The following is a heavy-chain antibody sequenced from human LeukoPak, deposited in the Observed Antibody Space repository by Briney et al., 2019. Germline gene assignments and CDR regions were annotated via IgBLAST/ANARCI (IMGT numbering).Heavy chain of an antibody. Sequence: GGSLRLSCAASGFTFSSYAMSWVRQAPGKGLERVSAISGSGGSTYYADSVKGRFTISRDNSKNTLYLQMNSLRAEDTAVYYCAKVAGIAAAGTLGFLSVWGQGTLVTVSS. CDR2: ISGSGGST. D-gene: IGHD6-13*01. J-gene: IGHJ4*02. V-gene: IGHV3-23*01. CDR1: GFTFSSYA. CDR3: AKVAGIAAAGTLGFLSV.